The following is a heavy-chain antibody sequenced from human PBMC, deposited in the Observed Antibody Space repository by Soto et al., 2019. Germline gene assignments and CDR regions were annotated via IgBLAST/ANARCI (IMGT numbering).Heavy chain of an antibody. J-gene: IGHJ4*02. Sequence: EVQLVESGGGLVKPGGSLRLSCAASGFTFSSYSMNWVRQAPGRGLEWVSSISSSSSYIYYAESVKGRFTISRDNAKNSLYMQMTSLRAEDTAVYYCARDQPGYSYGYGLGYWGQGTLVTVSS. CDR1: GFTFSSYS. CDR2: ISSSSSYI. CDR3: ARDQPGYSYGYGLGY. D-gene: IGHD5-18*01. V-gene: IGHV3-21*01.